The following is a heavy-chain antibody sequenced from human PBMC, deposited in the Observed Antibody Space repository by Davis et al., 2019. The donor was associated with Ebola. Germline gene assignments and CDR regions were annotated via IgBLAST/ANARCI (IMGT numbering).Heavy chain of an antibody. CDR3: AISGDDILTDYYNDY. CDR2: INPSGGST. V-gene: IGHV1-46*01. CDR1: GYTFTSYY. D-gene: IGHD3-9*01. Sequence: AASVKVSCKASGYTFTSYYMHWVRQAPGQGLEWMGIINPSGGSTSYAQKFQGRVTMTRDTSTSTVYMELSSLRSEDTAVYYCAISGDDILTDYYNDYWGQGTLVTVSS. J-gene: IGHJ4*02.